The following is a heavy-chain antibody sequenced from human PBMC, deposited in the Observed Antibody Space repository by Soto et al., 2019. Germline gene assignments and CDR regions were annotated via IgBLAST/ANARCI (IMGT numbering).Heavy chain of an antibody. CDR1: GYTFSSYD. J-gene: IGHJ6*03. D-gene: IGHD3-10*01. V-gene: IGHV1-8*01. Sequence: QVQLVQSGAEVKKPGASVKVSCKASGYTFSSYDINWVLQATGQGLEWMGWMNPNSGDTNYPQKFQGRVTMTRNTSIATDYMELSSLRSEDTAVYYCARGLKFTTPLVRGVNPYYYYYMDVWGEGTTVTVSS. CDR3: ARGLKFTTPLVRGVNPYYYYYMDV. CDR2: MNPNSGDT.